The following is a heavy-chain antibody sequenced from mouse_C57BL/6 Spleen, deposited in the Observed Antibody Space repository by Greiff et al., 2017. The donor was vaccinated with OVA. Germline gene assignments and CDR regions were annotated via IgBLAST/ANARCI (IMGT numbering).Heavy chain of an antibody. CDR1: GFTFSDYG. CDR3: ASLDYFYAMDY. CDR2: ISSGSSTI. J-gene: IGHJ4*01. V-gene: IGHV5-17*01. Sequence: EVKLMESGGGLVKPGGSLKLSCAASGFTFSDYGMHWVRQAPEKGLEWVAYISSGSSTIYYADTVKGRFTISRDNAKNTLFLQMTSLRSEDTAMYYCASLDYFYAMDYWGQGTSVTVSS. D-gene: IGHD1-1*01.